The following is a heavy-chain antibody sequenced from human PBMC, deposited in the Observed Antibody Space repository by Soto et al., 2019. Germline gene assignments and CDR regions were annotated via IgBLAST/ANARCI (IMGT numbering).Heavy chain of an antibody. CDR3: TTASMQAEYYYGMDV. J-gene: IGHJ6*02. V-gene: IGHV3-15*07. CDR2: IKSKTDGGTT. Sequence: GGSLRLSCAASGFTFSNAWMNWVRQAPGKGLEWVGRIKSKTDGGTTDYAAPVKGRFTISRDDSKNTLYLQMNSLKTEDTAVYYCTTASMQAEYYYGMDVWGQGTTVTVSS. CDR1: GFTFSNAW.